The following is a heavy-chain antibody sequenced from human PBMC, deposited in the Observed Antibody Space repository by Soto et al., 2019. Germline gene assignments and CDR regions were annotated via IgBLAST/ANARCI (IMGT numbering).Heavy chain of an antibody. CDR1: GFTFSSYG. CDR3: AKEMPKVTMVRGVSGAFDI. J-gene: IGHJ3*02. CDR2: ISYDGSNK. V-gene: IGHV3-30*18. Sequence: QVQLVESGGGVVQPGRSLRLSCAASGFTFSSYGMHWVRQAPGKGLEWVAVISYDGSNKYYADSVKGRFTISRDNSKNTMYLQMNSLRAEDTAVYYCAKEMPKVTMVRGVSGAFDIWGQGTMVTVSS. D-gene: IGHD3-10*01.